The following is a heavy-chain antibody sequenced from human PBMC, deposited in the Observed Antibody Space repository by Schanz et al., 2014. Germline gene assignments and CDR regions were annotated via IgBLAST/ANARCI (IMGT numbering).Heavy chain of an antibody. CDR2: INPSSGTT. J-gene: IGHJ3*02. Sequence: QVQLVQSAPEVKKPGASVKVSCKASGYTFTSYGITWVRQAPGQGLEWMGKINPSSGTTRIAQNFQGRLTVTRDTSTSTVYMELSSLRSEDTAVYFCARGPSTGAFDIWGQGTMVTVSS. V-gene: IGHV1-46*03. CDR1: GYTFTSYG. CDR3: ARGPSTGAFDI.